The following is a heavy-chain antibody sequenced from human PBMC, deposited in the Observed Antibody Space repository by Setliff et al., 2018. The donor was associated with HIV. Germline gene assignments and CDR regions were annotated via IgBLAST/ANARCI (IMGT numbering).Heavy chain of an antibody. CDR3: ARCWTGGGVGTPYYFDY. CDR2: FDPEDAET. D-gene: IGHD1-26*01. J-gene: IGHJ4*02. Sequence: ASVKVSCKVSGYTHTELSRHWVRQAPGKGLEWMGGFDPEDAETIYAQKFQGRVTMTRDTSINTVYMDLSRLRSDDTALYYCARCWTGGGVGTPYYFDYWGQGTLVTVSS. V-gene: IGHV1-24*01. CDR1: GYTHTELS.